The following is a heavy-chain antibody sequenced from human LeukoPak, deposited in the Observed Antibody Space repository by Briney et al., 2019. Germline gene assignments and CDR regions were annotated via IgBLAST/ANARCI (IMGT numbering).Heavy chain of an antibody. CDR3: ARESSGWDFYYYYYMDV. V-gene: IGHV1-2*02. D-gene: IGHD6-19*01. CDR1: GYTFTGYY. Sequence: GASVKVSCKTSGYTFTGYYMHWVRQAPGQGLEWMGWINPNSGGTNYAQRFQGRVTITRDTSISTAYMELSRLRSDDTAVYYCARESSGWDFYYYYYMDVWGKGTTVTVSS. J-gene: IGHJ6*03. CDR2: INPNSGGT.